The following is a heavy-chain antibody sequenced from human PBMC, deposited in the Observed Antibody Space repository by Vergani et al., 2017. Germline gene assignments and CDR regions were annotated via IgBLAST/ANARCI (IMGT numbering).Heavy chain of an antibody. Sequence: QVQLQQWGAGLLKPSETLSLTCAVYGGSFSGYYWSWIRQPPGKGLEWIGEINHSGSTNYNPTLKSRVTISVDTSKNQFSLKLSSVTAADTAVYYCARGRRVRGVNYYYMDVWVKGTTVTVSS. CDR1: GGSFSGYY. CDR2: INHSGST. CDR3: ARGRRVRGVNYYYMDV. V-gene: IGHV4-34*01. J-gene: IGHJ6*03. D-gene: IGHD3-10*01.